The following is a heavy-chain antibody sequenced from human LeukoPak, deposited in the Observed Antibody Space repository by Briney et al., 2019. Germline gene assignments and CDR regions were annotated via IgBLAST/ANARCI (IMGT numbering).Heavy chain of an antibody. V-gene: IGHV3-43D*03. CDR3: AKDMAAYYYASGNIDY. Sequence: GGSLRLSCAASGFTFDDYATHWVRQAPGKGLEWVSLLSWDGGGTYYADTVKGRFTISRDNSKNSLYLQMNSLRAEDTALYYCAKDMAAYYYASGNIDYWGQGTLVTVSS. CDR1: GFTFDDYA. J-gene: IGHJ4*02. D-gene: IGHD3-10*01. CDR2: LSWDGGGT.